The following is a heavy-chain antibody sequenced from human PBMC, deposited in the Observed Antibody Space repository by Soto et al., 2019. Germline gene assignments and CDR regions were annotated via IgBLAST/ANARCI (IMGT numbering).Heavy chain of an antibody. CDR2: TYYRSNWRH. Sequence: SQTLSLTCAISGDSVSSNTAAWNWIRTSPSRGLEWLGRTYYRSNWRHDYAVSVKSRITVNPDTSKNHFSLQLNSVTPDDTAVYFCARGVAGTGFDLWGQGTLVTVSS. J-gene: IGHJ4*02. V-gene: IGHV6-1*01. CDR3: ARGVAGTGFDL. D-gene: IGHD6-19*01. CDR1: GDSVSSNTAA.